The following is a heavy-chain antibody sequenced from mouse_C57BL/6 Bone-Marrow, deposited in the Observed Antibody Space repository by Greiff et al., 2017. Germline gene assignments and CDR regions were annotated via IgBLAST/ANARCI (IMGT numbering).Heavy chain of an antibody. D-gene: IGHD1-1*01. CDR3: TRPGSSFYYFDY. CDR2: IDPETGGT. Sequence: SGAELVRPGASVTLSCKASGYTFTDYEMHWVKQTPVQGLEWIGAIDPETGGTAYNQKFKGKAILTADKSSSTAYMELRSLTSEDSAVYYCTRPGSSFYYFDYWGQGTTLTVSS. V-gene: IGHV1-15*01. J-gene: IGHJ2*01. CDR1: GYTFTDYE.